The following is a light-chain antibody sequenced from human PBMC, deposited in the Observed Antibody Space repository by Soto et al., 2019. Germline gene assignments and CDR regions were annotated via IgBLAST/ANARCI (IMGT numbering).Light chain of an antibody. J-gene: IGKJ4*01. V-gene: IGKV1-39*01. CDR1: QTISMY. CDR2: DAS. Sequence: DIQMTQSPSSLSASVGDRVTITCRASQTISMYLSWYQQTPGKAPNLLIYDASTLQSGVPSRFRDSGSGTEFTLTISRLQPEDFATSDCHQTHTTPLTFGGGTKVESK. CDR3: HQTHTTPLT.